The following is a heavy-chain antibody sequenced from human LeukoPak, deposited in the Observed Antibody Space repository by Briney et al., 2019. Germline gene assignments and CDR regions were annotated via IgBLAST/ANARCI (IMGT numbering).Heavy chain of an antibody. CDR1: GFTFSSYA. V-gene: IGHV3-23*01. Sequence: GGSLRLSCAASGFTFSSYAMSWVRQAPGKGLEWVSGISGSGGSTHYADSVKGRFTISRDNSKNTLYLQMNSLRAEDTAVYYCAKSILRGYEIDYWGQGTLVTVSS. D-gene: IGHD5-12*01. CDR3: AKSILRGYEIDY. CDR2: ISGSGGST. J-gene: IGHJ4*02.